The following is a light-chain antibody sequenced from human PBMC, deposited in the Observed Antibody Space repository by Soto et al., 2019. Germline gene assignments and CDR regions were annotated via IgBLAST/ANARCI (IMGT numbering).Light chain of an antibody. CDR2: AAS. Sequence: DIQITHSPSSLSASVVDRVTITCLASQSISSYLNWYQQKPGKAPKLLIYAASSLQSGVPSRFSGSGSGTDFTLTISSLQPEDFATYYCQQSYSTPLNFGGGTKVDIK. J-gene: IGKJ4*01. V-gene: IGKV1-39*01. CDR1: QSISSY. CDR3: QQSYSTPLN.